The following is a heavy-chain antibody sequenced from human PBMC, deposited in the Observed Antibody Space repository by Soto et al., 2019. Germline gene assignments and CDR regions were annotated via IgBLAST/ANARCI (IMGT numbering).Heavy chain of an antibody. CDR3: ARAKGYSYGYYYYGLDV. CDR2: IYSGGST. D-gene: IGHD5-18*01. Sequence: PGGSLRLSCAASGFTVSSNYMSWVRQAPGKGLEWVSVIYSGGSTYYADSVKGRFTISRHNSKNTLYLQMNSLRAEDTAVYYCARAKGYSYGYYYYGLDVWGQGTTVTVSS. CDR1: GFTVSSNY. J-gene: IGHJ6*02. V-gene: IGHV3-53*01.